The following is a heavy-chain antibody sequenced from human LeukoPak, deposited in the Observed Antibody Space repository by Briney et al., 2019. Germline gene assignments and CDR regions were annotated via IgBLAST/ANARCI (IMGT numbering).Heavy chain of an antibody. CDR2: ISSSGSTI. CDR3: ARVYSSGWYTFDY. D-gene: IGHD6-19*01. CDR1: GFTFSDYY. Sequence: GGSLRLSCAASGFTFSDYYMSWIRQAPGKGLEWVSYISSSGSTIYYADSVKGRFTISRDNAKNSPYLQMNSLRAEDTAVYYCARVYSSGWYTFDYWGQGTLVTVSS. J-gene: IGHJ4*02. V-gene: IGHV3-11*01.